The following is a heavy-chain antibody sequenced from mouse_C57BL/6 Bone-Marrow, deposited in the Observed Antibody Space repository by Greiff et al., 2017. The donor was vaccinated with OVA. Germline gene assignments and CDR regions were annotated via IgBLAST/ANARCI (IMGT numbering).Heavy chain of an antibody. V-gene: IGHV6-3*01. CDR3: TGPRENWERYFDY. J-gene: IGHJ2*01. CDR2: IRLKSDNYAT. Sequence: DVKLVESGGGLVQPGGSMKLSCVASGFTFSNYWMNWVRQSPGKGLEWVAQIRLKSDNYATHYAESVKGRFTIYRDDSKRSVYLQMNNVRSEDTVIYYCTGPRENWERYFDYWGQGTTLTVSS. D-gene: IGHD4-1*01. CDR1: GFTFSNYW.